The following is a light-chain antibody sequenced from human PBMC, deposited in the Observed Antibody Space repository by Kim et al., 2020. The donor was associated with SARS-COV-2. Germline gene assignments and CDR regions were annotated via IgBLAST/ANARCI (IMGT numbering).Light chain of an antibody. V-gene: IGLV3-1*01. CDR2: QDS. Sequence: SYELTQPPSVSVSPGQTASITCSGDKLGDKYACWYQQKPGQSPVLVIYQDSKRASGIPERFSGSNSGNTATLTISGTQAMDEADYYCQACDSSSWVFGGGTQLTVL. CDR3: QACDSSSWV. J-gene: IGLJ3*02. CDR1: KLGDKY.